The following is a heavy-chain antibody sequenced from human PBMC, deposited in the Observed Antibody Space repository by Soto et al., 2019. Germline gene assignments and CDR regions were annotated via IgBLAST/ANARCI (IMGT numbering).Heavy chain of an antibody. V-gene: IGHV3-23*01. J-gene: IGHJ6*02. Sequence: GGSLRLSCAASGFTLSSYAMGWVRQAPGKGLEWVSAISGSGGSTYYVDSVKGRFTISRDNSKNTLYLQMNSLRAEDTAVYYCAKDTYDSSGWFHYYYYGMDVWGQGTTVTVSS. CDR2: ISGSGGST. CDR3: AKDTYDSSGWFHYYYYGMDV. D-gene: IGHD6-19*01. CDR1: GFTLSSYA.